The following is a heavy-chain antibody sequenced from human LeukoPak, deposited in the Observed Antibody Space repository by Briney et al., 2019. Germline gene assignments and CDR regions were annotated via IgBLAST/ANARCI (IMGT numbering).Heavy chain of an antibody. CDR2: IWYDGSNK. V-gene: IGHV3-33*01. CDR1: GFTFSSYG. J-gene: IGHJ4*02. Sequence: PGRSLRLSCAASGFTFSSYGMHWVRQAPGKGLEWVAVIWYDGSNKYYADSVKGRFTISRDNSKNTLYLQMNSLRAEDTAVYYCARDLPSRLGELSPADYWGQGTLVTVSS. D-gene: IGHD3-16*02. CDR3: ARDLPSRLGELSPADY.